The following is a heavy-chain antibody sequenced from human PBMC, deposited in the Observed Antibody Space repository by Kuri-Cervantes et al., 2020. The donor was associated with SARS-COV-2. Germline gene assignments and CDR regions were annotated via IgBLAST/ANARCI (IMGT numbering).Heavy chain of an antibody. CDR1: GFTFSSYS. CDR3: ARGDWIAARPIGY. J-gene: IGHJ4*02. D-gene: IGHD6-6*01. Sequence: GESLKISCAASGFTFSSYSMNWVRQAPGKGLEWVANIKQDGSEKYYVDSVKGRFTISRDNAKNSLYLQMNSLRAEDTAVYYCARGDWIAARPIGYWGQGTLVTVSS. CDR2: IKQDGSEK. V-gene: IGHV3-7*01.